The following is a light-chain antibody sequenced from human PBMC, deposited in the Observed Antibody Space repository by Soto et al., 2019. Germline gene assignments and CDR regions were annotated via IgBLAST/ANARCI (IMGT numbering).Light chain of an antibody. CDR1: SSNIGSNT. J-gene: IGLJ1*01. CDR2: SNN. Sequence: QSALTQPPSASGTPGQRVTISCSGSSSNIGSNTVNWYQQLPGTAPKLLIYSNNQRPSGVPDRFSGSKSGTSASLAISGLHSEDEADYYCAAWDDSLNGLYVFGTGTKVTVL. V-gene: IGLV1-44*01. CDR3: AAWDDSLNGLYV.